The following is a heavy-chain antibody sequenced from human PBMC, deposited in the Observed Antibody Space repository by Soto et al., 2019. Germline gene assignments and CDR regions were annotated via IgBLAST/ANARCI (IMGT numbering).Heavy chain of an antibody. V-gene: IGHV3-30*03. Sequence: QVQLVESGGGVVQPGTSLRLSCAASGFTFNTYAMHWVRQAPGKGLEWVAVISSDGSVKFYADSVKGRFTISRDNSKNTLYLLMNSLIAEDTAVYYCARKEGQCDVGSCSGDYWCQGTLVTVSS. J-gene: IGHJ4*02. CDR2: ISSDGSVK. D-gene: IGHD2-15*01. CDR3: ARKEGQCDVGSCSGDY. CDR1: GFTFNTYA.